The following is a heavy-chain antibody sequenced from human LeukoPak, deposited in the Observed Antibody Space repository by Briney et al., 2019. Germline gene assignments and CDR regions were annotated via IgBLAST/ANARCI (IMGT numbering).Heavy chain of an antibody. CDR2: INPNSGGT. D-gene: IGHD3-22*01. Sequence: GASVKVSCKASGYTFTGYYIHWVRQAPGQGLEWMGRINPNSGGTSYAQKFQGRVTMTRDPSISTAYMELSRLRSDDTAVYYCARDIVGIGYYDSSGHEDYWGQGSLVTVSS. CDR1: GYTFTGYY. CDR3: ARDIVGIGYYDSSGHEDY. V-gene: IGHV1-2*06. J-gene: IGHJ4*02.